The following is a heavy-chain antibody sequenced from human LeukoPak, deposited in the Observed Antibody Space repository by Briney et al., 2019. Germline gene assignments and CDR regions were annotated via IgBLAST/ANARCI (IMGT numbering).Heavy chain of an antibody. CDR2: IYPRDGST. V-gene: IGHV1-46*01. J-gene: IGHJ4*02. CDR3: ARDQEGFDY. CDR1: GYTFTSNY. Sequence: GASVKVSCKASGYTFTSNYIHWVRRAPGQGLEWMGMIYPRDGSTSYAQKFQGRVTVTRDTSTSTVHMELSGLRSEDTAVHYCARDQEGFDYWGQGTLVTVSS.